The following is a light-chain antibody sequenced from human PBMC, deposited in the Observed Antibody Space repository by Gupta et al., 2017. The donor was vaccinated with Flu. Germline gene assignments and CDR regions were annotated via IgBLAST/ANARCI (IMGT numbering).Light chain of an antibody. CDR2: GAS. CDR1: QSVANSH. V-gene: IGKV3-20*01. J-gene: IGKJ1*01. Sequence: EIVLTQSPGTLSLSPGERATLSCRASQSVANSHLAWYQQKPGQAPRLLIYGASNRATGIPDRFSGSGSGTDFTLIISRLEPEDFAVYYCQQDGSFPWTFGQGTKVEIK. CDR3: QQDGSFPWT.